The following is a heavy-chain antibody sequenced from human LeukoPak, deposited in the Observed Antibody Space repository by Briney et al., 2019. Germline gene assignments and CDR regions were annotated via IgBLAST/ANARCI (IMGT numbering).Heavy chain of an antibody. CDR2: IKSKTDGGTT. CDR1: GFTFSNAW. V-gene: IGHV3-15*01. CDR3: TTVLLWFGEPGGFDY. D-gene: IGHD3-10*01. Sequence: SGGSLRLSCAASGFTFSNAWMSWVRQAPVKGLEWVGRIKSKTDGGTTDYAAPVKGRFTISRDDSKNTLYLQVNSLKTEDTAVYYCTTVLLWFGEPGGFDYWGQGTLVTVSS. J-gene: IGHJ4*02.